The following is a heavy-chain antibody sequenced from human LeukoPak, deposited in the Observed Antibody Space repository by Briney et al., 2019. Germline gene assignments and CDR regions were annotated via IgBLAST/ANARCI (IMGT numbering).Heavy chain of an antibody. CDR3: AKEGNWNLDY. D-gene: IGHD1-1*01. CDR2: IKRDGSEK. Sequence: GGSLGLSCVASGFSFSTNWMDWVRQAPGKGLEWVANIKRDGSEKNYVDSVKGRFTISRDNAKNSLYLEMNSLRAEDTAVYYCAKEGNWNLDYWGQGALVTVSS. J-gene: IGHJ4*02. CDR1: GFSFSTNW. V-gene: IGHV3-7*01.